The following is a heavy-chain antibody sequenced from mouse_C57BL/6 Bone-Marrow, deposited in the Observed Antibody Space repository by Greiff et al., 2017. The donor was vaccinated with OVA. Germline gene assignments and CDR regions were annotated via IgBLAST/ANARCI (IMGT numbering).Heavy chain of an antibody. CDR2: INPYNGDT. V-gene: IGHV1-20*01. J-gene: IGHJ1*03. CDR1: GYSFTGYF. D-gene: IGHD1-1*01. Sequence: EVKLQQSGPELVKPGDSVKISCKASGYSFTGYFMNWVMQSHGKSLEWIGRINPYNGDTFYNQKFKGKATLTVDKSSSTAHMELRSLTSEDSAVYYCARITTVVEGYWYFDVWGTGTTVTVSS. CDR3: ARITTVVEGYWYFDV.